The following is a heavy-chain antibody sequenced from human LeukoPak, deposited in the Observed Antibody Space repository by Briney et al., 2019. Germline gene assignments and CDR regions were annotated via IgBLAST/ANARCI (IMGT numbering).Heavy chain of an antibody. CDR3: ARIGAAGTRYYFDY. J-gene: IGHJ4*02. V-gene: IGHV4-39*07. D-gene: IGHD6-13*01. CDR2: IYYSGST. Sequence: SETLSLTCTVSGGSISSNTYYWGWIRQPPGEGLEWIGSIYYSGSTYYNPSLKSRVTISVDTSKNQFSLKLSSVTAADTAVYYCARIGAAGTRYYFDYWSQGTLVTVSS. CDR1: GGSISSNTYY.